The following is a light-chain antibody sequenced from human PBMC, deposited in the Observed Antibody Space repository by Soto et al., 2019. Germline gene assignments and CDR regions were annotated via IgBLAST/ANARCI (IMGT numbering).Light chain of an antibody. J-gene: IGLJ1*01. V-gene: IGLV2-18*02. Sequence: QSALTQPPSVSGSPGQSVTISCTGTSSDVGSYNRVSWYRQPPGTAPKLMIYEVSNRPSGVPDRFFGSKFGNTASLTISGLQAEDEADYYCCSYAGSFIFVFGTGTKVTVL. CDR3: CSYAGSFIFV. CDR2: EVS. CDR1: SSDVGSYNR.